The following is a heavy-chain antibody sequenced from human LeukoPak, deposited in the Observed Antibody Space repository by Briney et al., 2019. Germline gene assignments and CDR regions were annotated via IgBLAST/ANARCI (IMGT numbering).Heavy chain of an antibody. CDR2: ISGSGAYI. CDR1: GFTFNNYM. D-gene: IGHD4-17*01. V-gene: IGHV3-21*01. J-gene: IGHJ3*02. CDR3: ASGYGDYSDTFDI. Sequence: GGSLRLSCAASGFTFNNYMMSWVRQAPGKGLEWVSSISGSGAYIYYADSVKGRFTISRDNAKNSLYLQMNSLRAEDTAVYYCASGYGDYSDTFDIWGQGTMVTVSS.